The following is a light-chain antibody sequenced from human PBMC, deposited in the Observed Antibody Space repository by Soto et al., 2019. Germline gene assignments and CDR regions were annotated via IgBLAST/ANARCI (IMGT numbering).Light chain of an antibody. J-gene: IGKJ1*01. CDR3: QQGNNYPWT. Sequence: DIQMTQSPSTLSASVGDRVTITCRASQDINNCLAWYQQKPGKAPNLLIYKASSLESVVPSRFSGSGSGTEFTLTISSLQPDDSATYYCQQGNNYPWTFGQGTKVEVK. V-gene: IGKV1-5*03. CDR2: KAS. CDR1: QDINNC.